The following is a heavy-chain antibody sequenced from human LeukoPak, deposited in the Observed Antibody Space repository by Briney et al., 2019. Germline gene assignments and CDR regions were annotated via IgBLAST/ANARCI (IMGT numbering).Heavy chain of an antibody. J-gene: IGHJ5*02. CDR3: ARDDSSGYYYGFWFDP. CDR2: ISYDGSNK. D-gene: IGHD3-22*01. CDR1: GFTFSSYA. Sequence: GGPLRLSCAASGFTFSSYAMHWVRQAPGKGLEWVAVISYDGSNKYYADSVKGRFTISRDNSKNTLYLQMNSLRAEDTAVYYCARDDSSGYYYGFWFDPWGQGTLVTVSS. V-gene: IGHV3-30-3*01.